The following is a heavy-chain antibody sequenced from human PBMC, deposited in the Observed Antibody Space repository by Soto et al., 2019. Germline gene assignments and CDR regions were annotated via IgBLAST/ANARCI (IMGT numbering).Heavy chain of an antibody. Sequence: VRSLRLSCAASGCTFSSYAMSWVRQAPVKVLEWVSAISGSGGSTYYADSVKGRFTISRDNSKNTLYLQMNSLRAEDTAVYYCAKDINFCSGYPNDAFDIWGQGTIVTVSS. CDR2: ISGSGGST. J-gene: IGHJ3*02. CDR1: GCTFSSYA. D-gene: IGHD3-3*01. V-gene: IGHV3-23*01. CDR3: AKDINFCSGYPNDAFDI.